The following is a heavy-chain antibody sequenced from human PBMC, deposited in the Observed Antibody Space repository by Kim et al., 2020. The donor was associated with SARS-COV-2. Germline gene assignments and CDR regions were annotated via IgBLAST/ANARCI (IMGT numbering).Heavy chain of an antibody. CDR2: TYYSGST. V-gene: IGHV4-59*08. Sequence: SETLSLTCTVSGGSISSYYWSWIRQPPGKGLEWIGYTYYSGSTNYNPSLKSRVTISVDTSKNQFSLKLSSVTAADTAVYYCARSGGYSYGSDAFDIWGQGTMVTVS. CDR1: GGSISSYY. CDR3: ARSGGYSYGSDAFDI. J-gene: IGHJ3*02. D-gene: IGHD5-18*01.